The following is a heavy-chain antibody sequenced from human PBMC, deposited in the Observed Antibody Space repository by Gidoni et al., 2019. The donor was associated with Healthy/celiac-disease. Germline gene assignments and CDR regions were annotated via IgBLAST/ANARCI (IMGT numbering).Heavy chain of an antibody. CDR1: GFTFSNAW. Sequence: EVQLVESGGGLVKPGGSLGLSCAASGFTFSNAWMSWVRQAPGKGLEGVGRIKSKTDGGTTDYAAPVKGRFTISRDDSKNTLYLQMNSLKTEDTAVYYCTTDLSGWSPNFDPWGQGTLVTVSS. D-gene: IGHD6-19*01. CDR3: TTDLSGWSPNFDP. CDR2: IKSKTDGGTT. V-gene: IGHV3-15*01. J-gene: IGHJ5*02.